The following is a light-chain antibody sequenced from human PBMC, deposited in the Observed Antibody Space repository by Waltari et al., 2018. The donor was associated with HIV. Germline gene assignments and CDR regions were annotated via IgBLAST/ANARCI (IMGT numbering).Light chain of an antibody. CDR3: QAWNSRTAWVI. CDR2: QDN. CDR1: KLEDTF. Sequence: SYELTKAPSLSVSPGQTASITCSGDKLEDTFASWYQQKPGLSPLLVIYQDNRRSSGIPGRFSGSHSGNAATLTICGTQAMDEADYFCQAWNSRTAWVIFGGGTKLTVV. J-gene: IGLJ2*01. V-gene: IGLV3-1*01.